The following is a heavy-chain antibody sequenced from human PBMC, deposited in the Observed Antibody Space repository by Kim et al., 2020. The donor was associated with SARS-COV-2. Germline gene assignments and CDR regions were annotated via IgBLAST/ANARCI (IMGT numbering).Heavy chain of an antibody. D-gene: IGHD2-15*01. CDR3: ARGRLIGYCSGGSCSFTPFDY. V-gene: IGHV3-21*06. CDR1: GFTFSSHT. Sequence: GGSLRLSCAASGFTFSSHTMNWVRQAPGKGLEWISYISSSPSSSYIYYTDSVKGRFTISRDNAKNSLYLQMNSLRVEDTAVYYCARGRLIGYCSGGSCSFTPFDYWGQGTLVTVSS. J-gene: IGHJ4*02. CDR2: ISSSPSSSYI.